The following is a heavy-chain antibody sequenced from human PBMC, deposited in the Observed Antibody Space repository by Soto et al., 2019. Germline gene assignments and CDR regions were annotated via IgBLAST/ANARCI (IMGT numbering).Heavy chain of an antibody. CDR1: GFTFSSYA. Sequence: GGSLRLSCAASGFTFSSYAMSWVRQAPGKGLEWVSAISGSGGSTYYADSVKGRFTISRDNSKNTLYLQMNSLRAEDTAVDYFAKDSLRITMVRGGGLDYWGQGTLVTVSS. CDR3: AKDSLRITMVRGGGLDY. D-gene: IGHD3-10*01. J-gene: IGHJ4*02. V-gene: IGHV3-23*01. CDR2: ISGSGGST.